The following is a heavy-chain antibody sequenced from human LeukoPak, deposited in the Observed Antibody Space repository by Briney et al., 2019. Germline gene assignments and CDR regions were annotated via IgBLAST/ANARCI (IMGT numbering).Heavy chain of an antibody. CDR2: IAIAGDT. D-gene: IGHD6-25*01. CDR1: GFTFSSFD. J-gene: IGHJ4*02. V-gene: IGHV3-13*01. Sequence: GGSLRLSCAASGFTFSSFDMHWVRQATGKGLEWVSGIAIAGDTYYPASVKGRFTISRESAKNSLYLQMNSLRAGDTAVYYCARARHSSGWRGTYFDYWGQGTLVTVSS. CDR3: ARARHSSGWRGTYFDY.